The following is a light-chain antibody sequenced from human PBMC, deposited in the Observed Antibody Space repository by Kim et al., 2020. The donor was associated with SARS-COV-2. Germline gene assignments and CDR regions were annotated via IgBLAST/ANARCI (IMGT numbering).Light chain of an antibody. CDR2: EAS. V-gene: IGKV3-15*01. CDR1: QSVGIK. CDR3: QQYHKWPRIT. J-gene: IGKJ5*01. Sequence: EIVMTQSPATLSVSPGEIATLSCRASQSVGIKLAWYQQKPGQAPRLLIYEASTRETGIPGRFSGSGSGTEFTLTIGSLQSEDFALFYCQQYHKWPRITFGRGTRLEIK.